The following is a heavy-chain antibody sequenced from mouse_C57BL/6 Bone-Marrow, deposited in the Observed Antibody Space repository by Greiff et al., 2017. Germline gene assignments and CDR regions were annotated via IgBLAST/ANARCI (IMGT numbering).Heavy chain of an antibody. Sequence: QVHVKQPGAELVRPGTSVKLSCKASGYTFTSYWMHWVKQRPGQGLEWIGVIDPSDSYTNYNQKFKGKATLTVDTSSSTAYMQLSSLTSEDSAVYYCARSITTVRDYWGQGTTLTVSS. CDR2: IDPSDSYT. V-gene: IGHV1-59*01. D-gene: IGHD1-1*01. CDR3: ARSITTVRDY. J-gene: IGHJ2*01. CDR1: GYTFTSYW.